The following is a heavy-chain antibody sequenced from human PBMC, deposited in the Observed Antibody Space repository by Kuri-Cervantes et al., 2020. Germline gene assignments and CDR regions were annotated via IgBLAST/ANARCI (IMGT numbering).Heavy chain of an antibody. Sequence: ASVKVSCKASGYTFTSYGISWVRQAPGQGLEWMGWISAYNGNTNYAQKLQGRVTMTTDTSTSTAYMELRSLRSDDTAVYYCARVESVILWFGDTYNWFDPWGQGTLVTVSS. CDR2: ISAYNGNT. CDR3: ARVESVILWFGDTYNWFDP. D-gene: IGHD3-10*01. V-gene: IGHV1-18*01. CDR1: GYTFTSYG. J-gene: IGHJ5*02.